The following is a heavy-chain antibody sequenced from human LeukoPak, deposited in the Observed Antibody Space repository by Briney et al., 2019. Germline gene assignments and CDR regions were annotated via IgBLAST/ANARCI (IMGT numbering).Heavy chain of an antibody. J-gene: IGHJ4*02. CDR1: GFTFSSCW. CDR3: ARDLSSGYHDY. D-gene: IGHD6-19*01. Sequence: GGSLRLSCAASGFTFSSCWMSWVRQAPGKGLEWVSVIYSGGSTYYADSVKGKFTISRDNSKNTLYLQMNSLRAEDTAVYYCARDLSSGYHDYWGQGTLVTVSS. CDR2: IYSGGST. V-gene: IGHV3-66*01.